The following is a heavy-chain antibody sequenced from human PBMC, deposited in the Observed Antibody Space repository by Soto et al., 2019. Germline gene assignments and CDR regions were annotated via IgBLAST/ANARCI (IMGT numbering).Heavy chain of an antibody. CDR3: AVQKSTVTNYYYYGMDV. Sequence: QVQLVQSGAEVKKPGASVKVSCKASGYTFTSYGISWVRQAPGQGLEWMGWISAYNGNTNYAQKLQGRVTMTTDTPTSTCYMEVGRLRSDDTAVYYCAVQKSTVTNYYYYGMDVLGQGTTVTVSS. V-gene: IGHV1-18*01. D-gene: IGHD4-17*01. CDR1: GYTFTSYG. CDR2: ISAYNGNT. J-gene: IGHJ6*02.